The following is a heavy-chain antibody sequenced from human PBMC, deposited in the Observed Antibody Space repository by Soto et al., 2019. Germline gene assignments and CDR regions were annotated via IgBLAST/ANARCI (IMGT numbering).Heavy chain of an antibody. CDR3: ARGIFGSGTANDY. CDR2: INGDGSGT. Sequence: EVQLVESGGGLVQPGGSLRLSCAASGFTFSGSWMHWGRQAPGKGLFLVSRINGDGSGTSYADFVKGRFTISRDNAKNTLFLQMNGLRAEDTAVYYCARGIFGSGTANDYWGQGTLVTVSS. CDR1: GFTFSGSW. V-gene: IGHV3-74*01. J-gene: IGHJ4*02. D-gene: IGHD3-10*01.